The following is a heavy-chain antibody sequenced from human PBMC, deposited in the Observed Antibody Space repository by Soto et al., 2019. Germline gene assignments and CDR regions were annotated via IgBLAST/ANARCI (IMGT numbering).Heavy chain of an antibody. CDR1: GGTFSSDF. D-gene: IGHD2-15*01. J-gene: IGHJ4*02. CDR2: FIPMFDTP. Sequence: QVQLVQSGAEVKKPGSPWKVSCKASGGTFSSDFFSWGRQAPGQGLEWMGGFIPMFDTPIYAQKFQDRVTITADESTSTAYMQLSSLRSGDTAVYYCARSGGLDRDFNYWGQGSLVTVSS. CDR3: ARSGGLDRDFNY. V-gene: IGHV1-69*12.